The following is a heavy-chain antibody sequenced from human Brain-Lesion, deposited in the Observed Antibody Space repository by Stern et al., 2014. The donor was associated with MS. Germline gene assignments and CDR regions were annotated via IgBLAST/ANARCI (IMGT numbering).Heavy chain of an antibody. Sequence: QVQLVQSGAEVQKPGASVKVSCKVSGYTLTELSMHWVRQAPRTGLEWMGGFDPEDGETIYAQKFQGRVTMTEDTSTDTAYMELSSLRSEDTAVYYCATLSPGAGGNYYRHFDYWGQGTLVTVSS. V-gene: IGHV1-24*01. CDR1: GYTLTELS. J-gene: IGHJ4*02. CDR2: FDPEDGET. CDR3: ATLSPGAGGNYYRHFDY. D-gene: IGHD1-26*01.